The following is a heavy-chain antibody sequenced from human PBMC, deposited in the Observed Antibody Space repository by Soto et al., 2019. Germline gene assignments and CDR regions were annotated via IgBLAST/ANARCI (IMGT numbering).Heavy chain of an antibody. V-gene: IGHV3-11*01. CDR3: ARDKGYCSSTSCSRAY. Sequence: LRLSCAASGFTFSDYYMNWIRQAPGKGLEWISYISSSGSTIHSADSVKGRFTISRDNAKNSLYLQMNSLRAEDTAVYYCARDKGYCSSTSCSRAYWGRGTLVTVSS. D-gene: IGHD2-2*01. J-gene: IGHJ4*02. CDR1: GFTFSDYY. CDR2: ISSSGSTI.